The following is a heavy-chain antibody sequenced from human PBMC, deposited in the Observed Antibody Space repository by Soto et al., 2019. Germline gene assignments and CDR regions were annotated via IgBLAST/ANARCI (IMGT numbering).Heavy chain of an antibody. CDR2: IYSSGST. J-gene: IGHJ3*01. Sequence: SETLSLTCAVSGYSVNSGYSWAWVRQTPGKGLEWIGSIYSSGSTYYNLSVKRRVTISIHTSKNLFSLKLRSVTAADTAVYYCAGKPLAGATGALDVWGQETMVTVSS. V-gene: IGHV4-38-2*01. CDR1: GYSVNSGYS. CDR3: AGKPLAGATGALDV. D-gene: IGHD1-26*01.